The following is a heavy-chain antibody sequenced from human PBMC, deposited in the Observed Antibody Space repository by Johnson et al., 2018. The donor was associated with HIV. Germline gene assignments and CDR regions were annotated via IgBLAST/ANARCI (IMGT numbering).Heavy chain of an antibody. CDR3: AKWGLGGGADAFDI. V-gene: IGHV3-30*18. J-gene: IGHJ3*02. D-gene: IGHD3-16*01. CDR2: ISYDGSNK. Sequence: QVQLVESGGGVVQPGRSLRLSCAASGFTFSSYGMHWVRQAPGKGLEWEAVISYDGSNKYYADSVKGRFTISRDNSKNTLYLQMNSLRAEDTAVYYCAKWGLGGGADAFDIWGQGTMVTVSS. CDR1: GFTFSSYG.